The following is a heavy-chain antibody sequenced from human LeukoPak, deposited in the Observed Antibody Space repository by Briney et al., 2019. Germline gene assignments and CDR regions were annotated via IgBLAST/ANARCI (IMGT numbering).Heavy chain of an antibody. D-gene: IGHD6-25*01. CDR1: GFIFTRHW. CDR2: IKQDGSEK. J-gene: IGHJ3*02. V-gene: IGHV3-7*03. Sequence: GGSLRLSCVASGFIFTRHWMGWVRQAPGKGLEWVANIKQDGSEKYYVDSVKGRFTISRDNAKNSLYLQMNSLRADDTAVYYCARDRAAAGKGDAFDIWGQGTRVTVSS. CDR3: ARDRAAAGKGDAFDI.